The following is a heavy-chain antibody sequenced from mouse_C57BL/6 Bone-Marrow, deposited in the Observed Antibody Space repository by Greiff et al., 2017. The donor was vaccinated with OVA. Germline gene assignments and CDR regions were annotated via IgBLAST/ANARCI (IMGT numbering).Heavy chain of an antibody. J-gene: IGHJ1*03. CDR1: GYTFTGYW. D-gene: IGHD1-1*01. V-gene: IGHV1-9*01. CDR3: ARPTVVDWYFDV. CDR2: ILPGSGST. Sequence: QVQLQQSGAELMKPGASVKLSCKATGYTFTGYWIEWVKQRPGHGLEWIGEILPGSGSTTYNEKFKGKATFTADKSSNTAYMQLSSLTTEDYAIYYCARPTVVDWYFDVWGTGTTVTVSS.